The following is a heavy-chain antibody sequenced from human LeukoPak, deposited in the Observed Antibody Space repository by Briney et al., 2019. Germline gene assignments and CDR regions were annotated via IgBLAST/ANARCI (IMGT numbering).Heavy chain of an antibody. CDR1: GFTFSNYA. J-gene: IGHJ4*02. CDR2: ISGGGDSI. CDR3: AKESPQFDY. Sequence: GASLRLSCAASGFTFSNYAMSWVRQAPGRGLEWVSTISGGGDSIYYADSVKGRFTISRDNSKNTLYLQMKSLRVEDTAVYYCAKESPQFDYWGQGNPGHRLL. V-gene: IGHV3-23*01.